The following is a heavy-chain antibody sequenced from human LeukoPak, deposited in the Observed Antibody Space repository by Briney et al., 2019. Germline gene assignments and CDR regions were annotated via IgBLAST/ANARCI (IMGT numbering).Heavy chain of an antibody. CDR2: ISSNGGST. V-gene: IGHV3-64*01. D-gene: IGHD5-24*01. CDR3: ARTRDGYNFDAFDI. J-gene: IGHJ3*02. CDR1: GLTFSSYA. Sequence: GGSLRLSCAASGLTFSSYAMHWVRQAPGKGLEYVSAISSNGGSTYYANSVKGRFTISRDNSKNTLYLQMGSLRAEDTAVYYCARTRDGYNFDAFDIWGQGTMVTVSS.